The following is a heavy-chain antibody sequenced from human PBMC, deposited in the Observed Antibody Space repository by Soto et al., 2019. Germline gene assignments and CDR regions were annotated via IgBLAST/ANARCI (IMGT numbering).Heavy chain of an antibody. D-gene: IGHD6-13*01. J-gene: IGHJ4*02. V-gene: IGHV1-3*01. CDR2: INAGNGNT. CDR1: GYTFTIYA. CDR3: AKCRDTSTWPQDY. Sequence: ASVKVSCKASGYTFTIYAMHCLRQAPGQRLEWMGWINAGNGNTKYSQKFQGRVTITRDTSASTAYMELSSLRSEDTAVYYCAKCRDTSTWPQDYWGQGTLVTVSS.